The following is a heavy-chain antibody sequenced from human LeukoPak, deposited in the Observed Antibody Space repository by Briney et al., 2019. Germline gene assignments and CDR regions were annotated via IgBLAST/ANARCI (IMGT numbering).Heavy chain of an antibody. CDR1: GVAVSRNY. J-gene: IGHJ5*02. CDR2: IYSGGST. D-gene: IGHD2-15*01. CDR3: AAGYCSGGSCYGARNWFDP. V-gene: IGHV3-66*02. Sequence: GGSLRLSCAASGVAVSRNYMSWVRQAPGKGLEWVSVIYSGGSTYYADSVKGRFTISRDNSKNTLYLQMNSLRAEDTAVYYCAAGYCSGGSCYGARNWFDPWGQGTLVTVSS.